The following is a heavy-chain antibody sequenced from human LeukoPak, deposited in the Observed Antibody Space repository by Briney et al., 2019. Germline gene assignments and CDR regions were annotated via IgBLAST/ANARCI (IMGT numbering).Heavy chain of an antibody. V-gene: IGHV3-9*01. CDR2: INWKTGNG. D-gene: IGHD5-24*01. Sequence: GGSLRLSCAVSGFNFDDYAVHWVRQAPGRGLEWVSGINWKTGNGIYADSVKGRFTISRDNAKNSLYLQMSSLRAEDTALYCCTRRAARWQFDLWGRGTLLTVSS. CDR1: GFNFDDYA. CDR3: TRRAARWQFDL. J-gene: IGHJ2*01.